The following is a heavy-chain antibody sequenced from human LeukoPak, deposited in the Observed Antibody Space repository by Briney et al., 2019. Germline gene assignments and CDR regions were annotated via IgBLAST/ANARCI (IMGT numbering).Heavy chain of an antibody. V-gene: IGHV3-21*01. D-gene: IGHD4-11*01. J-gene: IGHJ3*02. Sequence: GGSLRLSCAASGFNFITYGMSWVGQAPGKGREGVSAISSSSIYIYYADSVNARFPISRDNARNSLYLQMNSLRAEDTAVYYCARGYTNYGYAFDIWGQGTMVTVSS. CDR3: ARGYTNYGYAFDI. CDR1: GFNFITYG. CDR2: ISSSSIYI.